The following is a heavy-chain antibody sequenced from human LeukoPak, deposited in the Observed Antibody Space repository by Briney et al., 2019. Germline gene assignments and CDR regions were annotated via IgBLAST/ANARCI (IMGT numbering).Heavy chain of an antibody. CDR2: IRTTAEGAKYA. Sequence: GGSLRLSCATSGFRFTDYPMNWVRQAPGKGLEWISNIRTTAEGAKYAYYADSVKGRVTISRDDGKNTLYLHMNSLGDDDTAVYYCATDQRYAFDYWGQGILVTVSS. D-gene: IGHD3-9*01. CDR3: ATDQRYAFDY. J-gene: IGHJ4*02. V-gene: IGHV3-48*02. CDR1: GFRFTDYP.